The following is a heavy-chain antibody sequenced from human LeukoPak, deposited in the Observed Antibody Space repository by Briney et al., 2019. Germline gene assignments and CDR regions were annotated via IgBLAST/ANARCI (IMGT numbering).Heavy chain of an antibody. CDR1: GFTFSDYY. D-gene: IGHD2-15*01. Sequence: GGSLRLSCAASGFTFSDYYMSWIRQAPGKGLEWVSYISSSGSTIYYADSVKGRFTISRDNVKNSLYLQMNSLRAEDTAVYYCARDAHASLVAATPAFDYWGQGTLVTVSS. CDR3: ARDAHASLVAATPAFDY. CDR2: ISSSGSTI. V-gene: IGHV3-11*01. J-gene: IGHJ4*02.